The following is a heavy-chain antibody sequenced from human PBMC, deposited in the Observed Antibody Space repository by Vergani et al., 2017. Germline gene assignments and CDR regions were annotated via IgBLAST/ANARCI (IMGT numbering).Heavy chain of an antibody. CDR2: ISSSRSTI. V-gene: IGHV3-48*01. Sequence: EVQLVESGGGLVQPGGSLRLSCAASGFTFSSSGMNWVRQAPGKGLEWVSYISSSRSTIYYVDSVKGRFTISRDNAKNSLYLQMNSLRAEDTAVYYCARAAYFYDSSVYYSVIDYWGQGTLVTFSS. J-gene: IGHJ4*02. CDR1: GFTFSSSG. CDR3: ARAAYFYDSSVYYSVIDY. D-gene: IGHD3-22*01.